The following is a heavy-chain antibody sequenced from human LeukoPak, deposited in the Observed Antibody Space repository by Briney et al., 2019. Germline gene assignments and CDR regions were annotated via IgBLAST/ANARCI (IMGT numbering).Heavy chain of an antibody. CDR1: GASTTGYY. J-gene: IGHJ6*02. CDR3: AIRSGRNYYGVDG. D-gene: IGHD1-26*01. Sequence: PSETLSLTCTVSGASTTGYYWNWIRQPPGKGLEWIGYTYYTGTTSYNPSLESRVSISIDTSKNQFSLTLSSVTAADTAVYYCAIRSGRNYYGVDGWGQGTTVTVSS. CDR2: TYYTGTT. V-gene: IGHV4-59*08.